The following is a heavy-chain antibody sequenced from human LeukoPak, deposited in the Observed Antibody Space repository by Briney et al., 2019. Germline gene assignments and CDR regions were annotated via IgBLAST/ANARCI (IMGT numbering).Heavy chain of an antibody. D-gene: IGHD3/OR15-3a*01. CDR2: ISYDGSNK. CDR1: GFTFSSYG. V-gene: IGHV3-30*03. J-gene: IGHJ4*02. Sequence: GGSLRLSCAASGFTFSSYGMHWVRQAPGKGLEWVAVISYDGSNKYYADSVKGRFTISRDNSKNTLYLQMNSLRAEDTAVYYCARGTGNYYGYWGQGTLVTVSS. CDR3: ARGTGNYYGY.